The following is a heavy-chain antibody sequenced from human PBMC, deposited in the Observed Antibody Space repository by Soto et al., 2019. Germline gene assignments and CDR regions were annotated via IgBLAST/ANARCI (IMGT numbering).Heavy chain of an antibody. CDR1: GGSISSYY. CDR2: IYYSGST. J-gene: IGHJ5*02. V-gene: IGHV4-59*01. D-gene: IGHD3-3*01. Sequence: PSETLSLTCTVSGGSISSYYWSWIRQPPGKGLEWIGYIYYSGSTNYNPSLKSRVTISVDTSKNQFSLKLSSVTAADTAVYYCAREGQGYDFWSGYYGRRGGFWFDPWGQGTLVTVPS. CDR3: AREGQGYDFWSGYYGRRGGFWFDP.